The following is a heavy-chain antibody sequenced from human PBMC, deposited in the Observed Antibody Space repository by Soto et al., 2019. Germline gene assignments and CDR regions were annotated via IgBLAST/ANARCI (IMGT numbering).Heavy chain of an antibody. J-gene: IGHJ6*02. Sequence: QVHLVESGGGVVQPGRSLRLSCAASGFPFSTRAIHWVRQAPGKGLEWVSVISYDGGRKYYADSVKGRFTISRDNSENRVYLQMNSLRAEDTAVYYCAKNVGGSGDYPNRGMDVWGQGTTVTVSS. V-gene: IGHV3-30-3*02. CDR1: GFPFSTRA. D-gene: IGHD4-17*01. CDR2: ISYDGGRK. CDR3: AKNVGGSGDYPNRGMDV.